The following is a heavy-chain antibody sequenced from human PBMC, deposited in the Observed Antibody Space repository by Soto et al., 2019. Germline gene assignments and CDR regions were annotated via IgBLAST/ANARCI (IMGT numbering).Heavy chain of an antibody. CDR2: ISSDGSNK. CDR3: ARMASFYCSGGSCYPTYGMDV. CDR1: GFTFSSYA. V-gene: IGHV3-30-3*01. D-gene: IGHD2-15*01. Sequence: QVQLVESGGGVVQPGRSLRLSCAASGFTFSSYAMHWVRQAPGKGLEWVAVISSDGSNKYYADSVKGRFTISRDNSKNTRYLQMNSLRAEDTAVYYCARMASFYCSGGSCYPTYGMDVWGQGTTVNVSS. J-gene: IGHJ6*02.